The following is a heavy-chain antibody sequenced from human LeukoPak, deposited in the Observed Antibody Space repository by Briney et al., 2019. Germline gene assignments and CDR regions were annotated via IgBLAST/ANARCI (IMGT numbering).Heavy chain of an antibody. D-gene: IGHD2-8*01. V-gene: IGHV4-59*01. CDR1: GASIGNCY. J-gene: IGHJ5*01. CDR2: INGRGST. CDR3: ACINTWFDS. Sequence: SETLSLICTVSGASIGNCYWSWIRQPPGKGLEWIGYINGRGSTNYNPSLKSRVTMSADASKNQFSLKLSSVTAADTAVYYCACINTWFDSWGQGTLVTVSS.